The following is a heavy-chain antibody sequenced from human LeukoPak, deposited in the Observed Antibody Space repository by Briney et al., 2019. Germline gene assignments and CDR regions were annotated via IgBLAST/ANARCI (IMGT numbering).Heavy chain of an antibody. J-gene: IGHJ3*02. CDR3: AKDMGDYYGSGSYYNPGAFDI. CDR2: ISCNSGSI. V-gene: IGHV3-9*01. D-gene: IGHD3-10*01. CDR1: GFTFSSYA. Sequence: GGSLRLSCAASGFTFSSYAMSWVRQAPGKGLEWVSGISCNSGSIGYADSVKGRFTISRDNAKNSLYLQMNSLRAEDTASYYCAKDMGDYYGSGSYYNPGAFDIWGQGTVVTVSS.